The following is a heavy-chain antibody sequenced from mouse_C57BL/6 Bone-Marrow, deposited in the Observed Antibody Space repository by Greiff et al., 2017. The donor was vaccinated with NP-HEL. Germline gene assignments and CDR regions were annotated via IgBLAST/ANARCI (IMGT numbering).Heavy chain of an antibody. V-gene: IGHV1-53*01. Sequence: QVQLQQPGTELVKPGASVKLSCKASGYTFTSYWMHWVKQRPGQGLEWIGNINPSNGGTNYNERFKSKATLTVDKSSSTAYMQLSSPTSEDSAVYYCARRANWSWYFDVWGTGTTVTVSS. CDR3: ARRANWSWYFDV. D-gene: IGHD4-1*01. J-gene: IGHJ1*03. CDR2: INPSNGGT. CDR1: GYTFTSYW.